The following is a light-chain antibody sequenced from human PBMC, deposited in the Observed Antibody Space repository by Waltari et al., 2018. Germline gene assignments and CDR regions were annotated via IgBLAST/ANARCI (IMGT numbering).Light chain of an antibody. J-gene: IGKJ5*01. CDR3: IQALQTPIT. CDR2: LGS. Sequence: DIVMTQSPLSLPVTPGEPASIACRFSQSLLHSNGYNYLDWYLQKPGQSPQLLIYLGSNRASGVPDRFSGSGSGTDFTLKISRVEAEDVGVYYCIQALQTPITFGQGTRLEIK. V-gene: IGKV2-28*01. CDR1: QSLLHSNGYNY.